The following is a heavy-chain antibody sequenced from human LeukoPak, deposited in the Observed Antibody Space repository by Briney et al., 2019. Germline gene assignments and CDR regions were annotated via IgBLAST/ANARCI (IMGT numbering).Heavy chain of an antibody. CDR3: ARDRTSGRDYYDSSGFYYFDY. J-gene: IGHJ4*02. CDR2: ISSSSSYI. D-gene: IGHD3-22*01. V-gene: IGHV3-21*01. Sequence: GGSLRLSCAASGFTFSSYSMNWVRQAPGKGLEWVSSISSSSSYIYYADSVKGPFTISRDNAKNSLYLQMNSLRAEDTAVYYCARDRTSGRDYYDSSGFYYFDYWGQGTLVTVSS. CDR1: GFTFSSYS.